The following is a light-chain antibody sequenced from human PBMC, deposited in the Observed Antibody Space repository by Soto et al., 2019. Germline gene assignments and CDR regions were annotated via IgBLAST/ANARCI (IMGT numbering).Light chain of an antibody. V-gene: IGLV2-8*01. CDR2: EVV. CDR3: KSYDGSNTYV. J-gene: IGLJ6*01. Sequence: QSALTQPPSASGSPGQSVTISCTGTKHDIGVYDFVSWYQHHPGKAPRLIIYEVVQRPSGVPDRFSGSKSGNTASLTVSGLQAADEADYFCKSYDGSNTYVFGSGTKLTVL. CDR1: KHDIGVYDF.